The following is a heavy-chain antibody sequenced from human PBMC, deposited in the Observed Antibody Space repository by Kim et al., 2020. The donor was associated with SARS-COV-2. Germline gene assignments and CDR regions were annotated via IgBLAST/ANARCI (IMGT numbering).Heavy chain of an antibody. CDR1: GFTFSSYS. J-gene: IGHJ6*02. CDR3: ARDLVLMVYATYGMDV. V-gene: IGHV3-21*01. CDR2: ISSSSSYI. D-gene: IGHD2-8*01. Sequence: GGSLRLSCAASGFTFSSYSMNWVRQAPGKGLEWVSSISSSSSYIYYADSVKGRFTISRDNAKNSLYLQMNSLRAEDTAVYYCARDLVLMVYATYGMDVWGPGTTVTVSS.